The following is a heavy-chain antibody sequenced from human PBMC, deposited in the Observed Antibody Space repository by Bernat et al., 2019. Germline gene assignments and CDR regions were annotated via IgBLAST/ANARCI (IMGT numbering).Heavy chain of an antibody. CDR1: GGSISSSNW. D-gene: IGHD5-12*01. V-gene: IGHV4-4*02. CDR3: ARRYSGYDSGPHFDY. J-gene: IGHJ4*02. CDR2: IYHSGST. Sequence: QVQLQESGPGLVKPSGTLSLTFAVSGGSISSSNWWSWVRQPPGKGLEWLGEIYHSGSTNYNPSLKSRVTISVDKSKNQFSLKLSSVTAADTAVYYCARRYSGYDSGPHFDYWGQGTLVTVSS.